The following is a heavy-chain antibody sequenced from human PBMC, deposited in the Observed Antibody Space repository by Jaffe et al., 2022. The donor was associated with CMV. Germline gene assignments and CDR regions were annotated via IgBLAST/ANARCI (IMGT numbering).Heavy chain of an antibody. V-gene: IGHV1-3*01. D-gene: IGHD4-17*01. J-gene: IGHJ4*02. CDR2: INAGNGNT. CDR1: GYTFTSYA. Sequence: QVQLVQSGAEVKKPGASVKVSCKASGYTFTSYAMHWVRQAPGQRLEWMGWINAGNGNTKYSQKFQGRVTITRDTSASTAYMELSSLRSEDTAVYYCARGPPMDDYGDYELRFDYWGQGTLVTVSS. CDR3: ARGPPMDDYGDYELRFDY.